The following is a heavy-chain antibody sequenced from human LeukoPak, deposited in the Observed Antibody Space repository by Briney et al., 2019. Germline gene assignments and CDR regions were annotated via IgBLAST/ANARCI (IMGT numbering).Heavy chain of an antibody. V-gene: IGHV1-8*03. CDR2: MNPNSGNT. CDR3: ARDTIAAAGSSPED. D-gene: IGHD6-13*01. CDR1: GYTFTSYD. J-gene: IGHJ4*02. Sequence: ASVKVSCKASGYTFTSYDINWVRQATGQGLEWMGWMNPNSGNTGYAQKFQGRVTITRNTSISTAYMELSSLRSEDTAVYYCARDTIAAAGSSPEDWGQGTLVTVSS.